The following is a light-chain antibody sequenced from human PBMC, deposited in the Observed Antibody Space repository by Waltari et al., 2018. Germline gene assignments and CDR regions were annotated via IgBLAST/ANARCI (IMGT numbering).Light chain of an antibody. V-gene: IGLV1-44*01. J-gene: IGLJ3*02. CDR1: TSNIGRNP. CDR3: AVWDDSLNGQV. Sequence: QSVLTQPPSASGTPGQRVTMSCSGSTSNIGRNPVNWYQPLPGTAPKLLIYSNDQRPSGVPERLSGSQSGTSASLAISGLQSEDEADYYCAVWDDSLNGQVFGGGTKLTVL. CDR2: SND.